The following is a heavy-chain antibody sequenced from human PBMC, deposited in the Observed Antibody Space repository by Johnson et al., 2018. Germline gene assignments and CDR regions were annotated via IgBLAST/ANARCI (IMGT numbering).Heavy chain of an antibody. CDR2: INPRGGST. J-gene: IGHJ4*02. V-gene: IGHV1-46*01. CDR1: GYIFSNHY. CDR3: ARERGYCGGDCAQDS. D-gene: IGHD2-21*02. Sequence: QVQLVESGAEVKKPGASVKISCKASGYIFSNHYMHWVRQAPGQGFEWMGMINPRGGSTSYAQNFQGRISLTRDTSTTTVYMEMGSLRSEATAVYFFARERGYCGGDCAQDSWGQGTMVKVSS.